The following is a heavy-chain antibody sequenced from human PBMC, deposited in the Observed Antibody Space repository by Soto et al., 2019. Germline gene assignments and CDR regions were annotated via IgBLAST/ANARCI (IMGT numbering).Heavy chain of an antibody. Sequence: EVQLVESGGGLVQPGGSLRLSCAASGFSFSIYHMNWVRQAPGKGLEWMSYIQSGGSIIYYADSVKGRFTISRDNAKNSLYLHMNGLRAEDTALYYCARDGSTVTTNPRYAMDVWGQGTKVTVSS. D-gene: IGHD4-17*01. CDR1: GFSFSIYH. V-gene: IGHV3-48*03. J-gene: IGHJ6*02. CDR3: ARDGSTVTTNPRYAMDV. CDR2: IQSGGSII.